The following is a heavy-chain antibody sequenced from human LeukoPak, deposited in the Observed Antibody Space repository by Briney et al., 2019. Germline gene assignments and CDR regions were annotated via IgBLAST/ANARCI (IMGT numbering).Heavy chain of an antibody. J-gene: IGHJ4*02. CDR2: ISSSSSYI. CDR1: GFTFSSYS. D-gene: IGHD5-18*01. CDR3: ARRGHGYGSPFDY. Sequence: GGSLRLSCAASGFTFSSYSMNWVRQAPGKGLEWVSSISSSSSYIYYADSVKGRFTISRDNAKNSLYLQMNSLRAEDTAVYYCARRGHGYGSPFDYWGQGTLVTVSS. V-gene: IGHV3-21*01.